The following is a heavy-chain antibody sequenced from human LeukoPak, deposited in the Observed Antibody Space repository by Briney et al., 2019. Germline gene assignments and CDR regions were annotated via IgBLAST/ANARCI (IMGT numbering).Heavy chain of an antibody. CDR2: IYTSGST. V-gene: IGHV4-61*02. CDR1: GGSISSGSYY. D-gene: IGHD1-26*01. J-gene: IGHJ3*02. CDR3: ARDSCSGSYCSVAFDI. Sequence: SQTLSLTCTVPGGSISSGSYYWSWIRQPAGKGLEWIGRIYTSGSTNYNPSLKSRVTISVDTSKNQFSLKLSSVTAADTAVYYCARDSCSGSYCSVAFDIWGQGTMVTVSS.